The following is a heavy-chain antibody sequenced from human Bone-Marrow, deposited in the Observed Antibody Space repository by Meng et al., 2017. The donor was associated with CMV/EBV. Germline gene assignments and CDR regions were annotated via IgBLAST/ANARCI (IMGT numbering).Heavy chain of an antibody. CDR2: IDWSGGRT. D-gene: IGHD6-6*01. CDR3: ASLGGSSRYYYYYGMDV. Sequence: GESLKISCAASGFTYDDFGMAWVRQTPGKGLEWVAGIDWSGGRTGYADSVKGRFTISRDNAKNSLYLQMNSLRAEDTAVYYCASLGGSSRYYYYYGMDVWGQGTTVTVSS. CDR1: GFTYDDFG. V-gene: IGHV3-20*04. J-gene: IGHJ6*02.